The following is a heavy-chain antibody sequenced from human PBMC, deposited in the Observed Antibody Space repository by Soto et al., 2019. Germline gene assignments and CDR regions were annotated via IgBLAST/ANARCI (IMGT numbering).Heavy chain of an antibody. V-gene: IGHV3-9*01. CDR1: GFTFDDYA. Sequence: EVQLVESGGGLVQPGRSLRLSCAASGFTFDDYAMHWVRQAPGKGLEWVSGISWNSGSIGYADSVKGRFTISRDNAKNSLYLQMNSLRAEDTALYYCAKDHVLLWFGELSYMDVWGQGTTVTVSS. CDR2: ISWNSGSI. D-gene: IGHD3-10*01. CDR3: AKDHVLLWFGELSYMDV. J-gene: IGHJ6*03.